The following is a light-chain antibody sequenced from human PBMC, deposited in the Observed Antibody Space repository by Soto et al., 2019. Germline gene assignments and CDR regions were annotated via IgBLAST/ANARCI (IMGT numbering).Light chain of an antibody. CDR1: SSDVGGYNY. Sequence: QSVLTQPRSVSGSPGQSVAISCTGTSSDVGGYNYVSWYQQHPGKAPKLMIYDVSKRPSGVPDRFSGSKSGNTASLTISGLQAEDEADYYCCSYAGGSYVFGTGTKVNVL. J-gene: IGLJ1*01. CDR2: DVS. V-gene: IGLV2-11*01. CDR3: CSYAGGSYV.